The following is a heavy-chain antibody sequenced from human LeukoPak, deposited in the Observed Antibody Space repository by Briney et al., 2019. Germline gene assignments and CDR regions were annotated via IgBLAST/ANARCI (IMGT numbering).Heavy chain of an antibody. D-gene: IGHD4-17*01. CDR3: ARGHNYGDLDY. CDR2: INSDGSNT. V-gene: IGHV3-74*01. J-gene: IGHJ4*02. CDR1: GFTFSSYW. Sequence: GGSLRLSCAASGFTFSSYWMLWVRQAPGKGLVWVSRINSDGSNTTYADSVKGRFTISRDNAKNTLYLQMNSLRAEDTAVYYCARGHNYGDLDYWGQGTLVTVSS.